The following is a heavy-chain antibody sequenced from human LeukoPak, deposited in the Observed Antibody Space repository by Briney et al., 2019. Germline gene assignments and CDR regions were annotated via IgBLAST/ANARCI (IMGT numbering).Heavy chain of an antibody. Sequence: GGSLRLSCAASGFTFGSYSMNWVRQAPGKGLEWVSSISSSSSYIYYADSVKGRFTISRDNAKNSLYLQMNSLRAEDTAVYYCARVINYYGSGSYYNNGFDYWGQGTLVTVSS. CDR2: ISSSSSYI. CDR1: GFTFGSYS. D-gene: IGHD3-10*01. J-gene: IGHJ4*02. V-gene: IGHV3-21*01. CDR3: ARVINYYGSGSYYNNGFDY.